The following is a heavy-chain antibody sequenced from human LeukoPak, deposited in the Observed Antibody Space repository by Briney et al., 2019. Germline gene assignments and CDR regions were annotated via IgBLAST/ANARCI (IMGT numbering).Heavy chain of an antibody. V-gene: IGHV3-7*03. CDR2: IKQDESEK. CDR1: GFTYSTYW. Sequence: GGSLRLSYAASGFTYSTYWMTWVRQAPGKGLEWVANIKQDESEKYYVDSVKGRFTISRDNAKSSLFLQMNSLRVEDTAVYYCVRAMDVWGQGTTVTVSS. J-gene: IGHJ6*02. CDR3: VRAMDV.